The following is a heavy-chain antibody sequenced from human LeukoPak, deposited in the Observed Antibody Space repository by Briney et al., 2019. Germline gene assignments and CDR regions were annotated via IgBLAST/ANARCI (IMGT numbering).Heavy chain of an antibody. CDR2: IKQDGSEK. J-gene: IGHJ4*02. D-gene: IGHD4-11*01. CDR1: GFTFSSYW. V-gene: IGHV3-7*01. Sequence: GGSLRLSCAASGFTFSSYWMSWVRQAPGKGLEWVANIKQDGSEKYYVDSVKGRFTISRDDAKNSLFLQMNSLRVDDTAVYYCARGVTTDYWGQGTLVTVST. CDR3: ARGVTTDY.